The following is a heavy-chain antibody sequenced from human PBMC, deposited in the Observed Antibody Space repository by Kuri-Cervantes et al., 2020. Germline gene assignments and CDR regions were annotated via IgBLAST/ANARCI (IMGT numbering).Heavy chain of an antibody. CDR3: ARILSEVESYWYGMDV. V-gene: IGHV3-9*01. Sequence: LSLTCAASGFTFDDYAMHWVRQAPGKGLEWVSGISWNSGSIGYADSVKGRFAISRDNSKNTLYLQMNSLRVEDSALYYCARILSEVESYWYGMDVWGQGTTVTVSS. CDR2: ISWNSGSI. CDR1: GFTFDDYA. J-gene: IGHJ6*02. D-gene: IGHD2-8*01.